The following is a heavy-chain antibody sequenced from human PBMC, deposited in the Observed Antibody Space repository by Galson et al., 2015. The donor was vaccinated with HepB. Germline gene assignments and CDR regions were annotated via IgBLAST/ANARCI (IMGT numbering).Heavy chain of an antibody. J-gene: IGHJ4*02. D-gene: IGHD2-21*01. CDR3: AKVGLLWLSHHYFDY. CDR1: GFTFSSYA. V-gene: IGHV3-23*01. Sequence: SLRLSCAASGFTFSSYAMSWVRQAPGKGLEWVSAISGSGGSTYYADSVKDRFTISRDNSKNTLYLQMNSLRAEDTAVYYCAKVGLLWLSHHYFDYWGQGTLVTVSS. CDR2: ISGSGGST.